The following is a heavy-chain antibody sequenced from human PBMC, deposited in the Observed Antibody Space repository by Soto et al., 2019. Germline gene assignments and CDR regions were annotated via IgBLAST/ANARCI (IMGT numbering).Heavy chain of an antibody. CDR1: GGTFSSYA. J-gene: IGHJ4*02. D-gene: IGHD2-21*02. CDR2: IIPIFGTA. V-gene: IGHV1-69*13. CDR3: ARGHAGGNSAYFDY. Sequence: GASVKVSCKASGGTFSSYAISWVRQAPGQGLEWMGGIIPIFGTANYAQKFQGRVTITADESTSTAYMELSSLRSEDTAVYYCARGHAGGNSAYFDYWGQGTLVTVSS.